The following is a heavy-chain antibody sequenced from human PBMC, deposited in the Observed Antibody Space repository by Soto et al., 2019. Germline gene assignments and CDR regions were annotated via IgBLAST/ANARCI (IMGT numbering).Heavy chain of an antibody. J-gene: IGHJ4*02. D-gene: IGHD1-1*01. CDR3: ARNLASVHDY. Sequence: QVQLVQSGGEVKRPGASVKVSCKASGYPFTSYGISWVRQAPGQGLEWMGWINPYNGNTKYAQKFLGRVTMTTDTSTTTAYMELRSLSHDDTAVYYCARNLASVHDYWGQGSLVTVSS. V-gene: IGHV1-18*04. CDR1: GYPFTSYG. CDR2: INPYNGNT.